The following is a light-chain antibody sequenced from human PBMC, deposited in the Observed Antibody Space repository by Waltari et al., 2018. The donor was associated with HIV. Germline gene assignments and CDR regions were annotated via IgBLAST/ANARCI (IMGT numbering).Light chain of an antibody. J-gene: IGLJ1*01. Sequence: QSALTQPPSASGSPGQSVTISCTGTTSYIGGYNYVSWSPQHPGEAPRLIIYEVTKRPAGVPDRFSGSKSGNTASLTVSGLQAEDEAEYYCNSYAGSSKSYVFGTGTKVTVL. CDR3: NSYAGSSKSYV. CDR1: TSYIGGYNY. V-gene: IGLV2-8*01. CDR2: EVT.